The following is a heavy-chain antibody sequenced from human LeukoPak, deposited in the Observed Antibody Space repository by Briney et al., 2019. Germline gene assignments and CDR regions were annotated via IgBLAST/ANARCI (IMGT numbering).Heavy chain of an antibody. Sequence: SETLSLTCAVYGGSFSGYYWSWIRQPPGKGLEWIGEINHSGSTNYNPSLKSRVTISVDTSKNQFSLKLSSVTAADTAVYYCARHVDSGSYYPNWFDPWGQGTLVTVPS. CDR2: INHSGST. CDR1: GGSFSGYY. J-gene: IGHJ5*02. CDR3: ARHVDSGSYYPNWFDP. D-gene: IGHD1-26*01. V-gene: IGHV4-34*01.